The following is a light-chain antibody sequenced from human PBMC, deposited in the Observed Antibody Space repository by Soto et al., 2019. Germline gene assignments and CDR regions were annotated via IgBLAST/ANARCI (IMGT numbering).Light chain of an antibody. Sequence: ERVMTLSPSTLSVSPGEIATLSCRSSQTVSINLAWYQQNPGQAPRLLIYGASTRATGVPARFSGSGSVTEFTPTISSLQSEDFAVYYCQQYNNWPYTFGQGTKVDI. CDR2: GAS. CDR1: QTVSIN. J-gene: IGKJ2*01. CDR3: QQYNNWPYT. V-gene: IGKV3-15*01.